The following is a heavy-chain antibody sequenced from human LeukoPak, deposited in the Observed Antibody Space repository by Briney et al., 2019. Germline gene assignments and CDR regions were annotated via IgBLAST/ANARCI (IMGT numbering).Heavy chain of an antibody. CDR1: GGSISSYY. Sequence: SETLSLTCTVSGGSISSYYWSWIRQPPGKGLEWIGYMYHSGSAKYNPYLTSRVTMSIDTSKNQFSLKLNSVTAADTAMYYCARDHCTSTSCYDAFDIWGQGTMVTVSS. V-gene: IGHV4-59*01. J-gene: IGHJ3*02. CDR2: MYHSGSA. D-gene: IGHD2-2*01. CDR3: ARDHCTSTSCYDAFDI.